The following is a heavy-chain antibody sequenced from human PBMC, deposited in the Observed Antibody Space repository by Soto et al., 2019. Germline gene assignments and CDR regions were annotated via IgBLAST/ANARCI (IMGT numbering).Heavy chain of an antibody. CDR1: GSSFETYA. D-gene: IGHD1-1*01. J-gene: IGHJ6*02. CDR3: ARDHLYCTEVNCFRGYYVMDV. CDR2: ISFDGKNT. Sequence: GGSLRLSCEASGSSFETYAFHWVRQAPGKGLEWVAVISFDGKNTYYADSVKGRFTFSRDNSKNTLYLQLNRLRPEDTAVYFCARDHLYCTEVNCFRGYYVMDVWGQGTTVTVSS. V-gene: IGHV3-30*04.